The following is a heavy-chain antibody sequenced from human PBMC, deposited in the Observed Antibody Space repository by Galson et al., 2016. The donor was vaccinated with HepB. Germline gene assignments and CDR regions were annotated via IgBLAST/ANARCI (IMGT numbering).Heavy chain of an antibody. J-gene: IGHJ6*02. D-gene: IGHD2-2*01. CDR2: ISSGNQYI. CDR1: GFTFSSYT. CDR3: ARDYYQLLPSARTFGVDV. Sequence: SLRLSCAASGFTFSSYTMNWVRQAPGKGLEWVSSISSGNQYIYYSDSVRGRFTISRDNAKNSLYLQMDSPGTEDTAIYYCARDYYQLLPSARTFGVDVWGQGATVTVSS. V-gene: IGHV3-21*01.